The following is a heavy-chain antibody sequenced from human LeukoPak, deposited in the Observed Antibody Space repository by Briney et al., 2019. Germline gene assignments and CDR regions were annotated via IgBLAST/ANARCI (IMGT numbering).Heavy chain of an antibody. CDR2: SYPGDSDT. J-gene: IGHJ3*02. CDR1: GYRFTSYW. CDR3: ASKQGAYCGGDCYSDAFDI. D-gene: IGHD2-21*02. V-gene: IGHV5-51*01. Sequence: GASLKISFKGSGYRFTSYWIGWVRPMPGKGLEWMGISYPGDSDTRYSPSFQGQVTISADKSISTAYLQWSSLKASDTAMYYCASKQGAYCGGDCYSDAFDIWGQGTMVTVSS.